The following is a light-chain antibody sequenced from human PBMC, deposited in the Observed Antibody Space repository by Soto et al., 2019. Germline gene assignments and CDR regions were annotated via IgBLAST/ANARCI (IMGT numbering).Light chain of an antibody. CDR1: QSLLHSNGYNY. V-gene: IGKV2-28*01. Sequence: DIVMTQSPLSLPVTPGEPASISCRSSQSLLHSNGYNYLDWYLQKPGQSPQLLNYLGSNRASRVPDRFSDGESGTNFALKISGVEAQDVRVYYCMQALQTPQYTFGEGTKLEIK. CDR3: MQALQTPQYT. CDR2: LGS. J-gene: IGKJ2*01.